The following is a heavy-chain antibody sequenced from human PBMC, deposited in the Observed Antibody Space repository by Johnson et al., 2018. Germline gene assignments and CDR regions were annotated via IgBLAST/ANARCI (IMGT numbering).Heavy chain of an antibody. J-gene: IGHJ3*02. Sequence: QVQLVQSGGGVVQPGRSLRLSCAASGFTFSSYGVYWVRQAPGKGLEWVAVISYDGSNKYYADSVKGRFTISRDNSKNTPYLQMNSLRAEDTAVYYCGKLGGGRRNWNYVLEAFDIWGQGTMVTVSS. D-gene: IGHD1-7*01. V-gene: IGHV3-30*18. CDR3: GKLGGGRRNWNYVLEAFDI. CDR1: GFTFSSYG. CDR2: ISYDGSNK.